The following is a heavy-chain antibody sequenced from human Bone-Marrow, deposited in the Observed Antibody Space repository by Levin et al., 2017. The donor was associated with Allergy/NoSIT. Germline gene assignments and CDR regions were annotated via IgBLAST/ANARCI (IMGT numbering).Heavy chain of an antibody. V-gene: IGHV3-11*01. CDR1: GFTFSDYF. Sequence: NTGGSLRLSCAASGFTFSDYFMSWIRQAPGKGLEWVSYISSNPNRLYYADSVKGRFTISRDNAKNSLYLQMNSLRVEDTAVYYCARIYSSEETFDIWGQGTMVTVSS. CDR3: ARIYSSEETFDI. CDR2: ISSNPNRL. D-gene: IGHD6-25*01. J-gene: IGHJ3*02.